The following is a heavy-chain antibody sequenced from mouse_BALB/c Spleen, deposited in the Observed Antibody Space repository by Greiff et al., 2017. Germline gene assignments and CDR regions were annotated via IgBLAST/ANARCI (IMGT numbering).Heavy chain of an antibody. V-gene: IGHV5-6-5*01. CDR3: AREGNYEFAY. CDR1: GFTFSSYA. CDR2: ISSGGST. Sequence: EVKLVESGGGLVKPGGSLKLSCAASGFTFSSYAMSWVRQTPEKRLEWVASISSGGSTYYPDSVKGRFTISRDNARNILYLQMSSLRSEDTAMYYCAREGNYEFAYWGQGTLVTVSA. D-gene: IGHD2-1*01. J-gene: IGHJ3*01.